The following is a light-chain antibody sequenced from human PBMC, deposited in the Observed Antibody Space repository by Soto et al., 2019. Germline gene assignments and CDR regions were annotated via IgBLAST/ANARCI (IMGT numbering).Light chain of an antibody. J-gene: IGKJ1*01. CDR2: AAS. CDR1: QGIRSA. V-gene: IGKV1-6*01. CDR3: LLDYAYFWA. Sequence: AIQLTQSPSSLSASVGDRVTITCRTSQGIRSALGWYQQKPGQVPKXXXYAASTLQSGVPSRFRGSGSGRDFTLTISSLQPEDFETYYCLLDYAYFWAFGQGTKVDIK.